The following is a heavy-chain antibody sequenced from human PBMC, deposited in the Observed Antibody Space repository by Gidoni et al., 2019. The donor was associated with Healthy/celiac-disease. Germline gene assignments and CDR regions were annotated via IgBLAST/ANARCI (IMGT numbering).Heavy chain of an antibody. J-gene: IGHJ6*02. V-gene: IGHV1-2*02. CDR2: INPNSGGT. Sequence: QVQLVQSGAEVKKPGASVKVSCKASGSTFTGYYMHWVRQAPGQGLEWMGWINPNSGGTNYAQKFQGRVTMTRDTSISTAYMELSRLRSDDTAVYYCARVAPIDIVVVPAAIEGYYYYGMDVWGQGTTVTVSS. CDR3: ARVAPIDIVVVPAAIEGYYYYGMDV. D-gene: IGHD2-2*02. CDR1: GSTFTGYY.